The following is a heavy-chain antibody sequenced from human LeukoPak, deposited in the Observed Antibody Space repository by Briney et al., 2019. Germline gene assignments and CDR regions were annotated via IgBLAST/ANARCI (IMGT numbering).Heavy chain of an antibody. Sequence: GGSLTLSCADSEFTFSDYAMSWVRQAPGKGLEWVSAISGAGGSTYYADSVKGRFTISRDNSKNTVSLQMSGLRVEDTAVYYCAKRERQSFAYWGQGTLVTVSS. J-gene: IGHJ4*02. CDR2: ISGAGGST. V-gene: IGHV3-23*01. D-gene: IGHD6-19*01. CDR3: AKRERQSFAY. CDR1: EFTFSDYA.